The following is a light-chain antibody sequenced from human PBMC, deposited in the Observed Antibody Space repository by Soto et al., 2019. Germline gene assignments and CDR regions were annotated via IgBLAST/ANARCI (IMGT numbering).Light chain of an antibody. CDR2: DDT. J-gene: IGLJ2*01. V-gene: IGLV3-21*02. Sequence: SYELTQPPSVSVAPGQTAKITCGGNNIGSNSVHWYQQKSGQAPVLVVYDDTDRPSGIPERFSGSNSGNTATLTISRVEAGDEADYSCQVWDSSSDHVLFGGGTKVTVL. CDR1: NIGSNS. CDR3: QVWDSSSDHVL.